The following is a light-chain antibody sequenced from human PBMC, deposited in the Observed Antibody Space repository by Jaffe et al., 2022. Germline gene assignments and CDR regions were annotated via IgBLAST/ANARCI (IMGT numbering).Light chain of an antibody. CDR2: GAS. J-gene: IGKJ1*01. CDR1: QSVSSK. Sequence: EIVMTQSPATLSVSPGERATLSCRASQSVSSKLAWYQQKPGQAPRLLIYGASIGATGIPARFSGSGSGTEFTLTISSLQSEDFAIYYCQQYNNWPRTFGQGTKVEIK. V-gene: IGKV3-15*01. CDR3: QQYNNWPRT.